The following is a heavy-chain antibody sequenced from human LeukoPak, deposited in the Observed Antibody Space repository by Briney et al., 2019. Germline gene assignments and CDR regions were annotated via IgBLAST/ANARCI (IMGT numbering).Heavy chain of an antibody. J-gene: IGHJ4*02. D-gene: IGHD1-26*01. CDR3: ARDLRDSRGSYGSDY. CDR1: GFTFSSYA. V-gene: IGHV3-23*01. Sequence: GLSLRLSCAASGFTFSSYAMSWVRQAPGKGLEWVSAISGSGGSTYYADSVKGRFTISRDNSKNTLYLQMNNLRPEDTAVYFCARDLRDSRGSYGSDYWGQGTLVTVSS. CDR2: ISGSGGST.